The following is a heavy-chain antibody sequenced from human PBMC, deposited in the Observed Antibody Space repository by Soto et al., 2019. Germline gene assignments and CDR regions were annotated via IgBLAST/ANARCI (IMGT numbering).Heavy chain of an antibody. CDR2: IYNRGRA. D-gene: IGHD3-10*01. CDR1: GHSISDYY. CDR3: ARARVDSLREVVKYNMEF. V-gene: IGHV4-34*11. Sequence: SETLSLTCDVSGHSISDYYWSWIRQSPGKGLEWLGYIYNRGRANTNPSLQSRATISMDTSKNQLSLNLRSVTAADTAVYYCARARVDSLREVVKYNMEFWGPGATGTVAS. J-gene: IGHJ6*03.